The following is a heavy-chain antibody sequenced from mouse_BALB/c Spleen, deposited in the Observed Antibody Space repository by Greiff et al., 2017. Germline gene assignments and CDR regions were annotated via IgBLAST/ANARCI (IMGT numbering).Heavy chain of an antibody. CDR3: ARFENWPYYFDY. CDR1: GFTFSSYT. Sequence: EVQLVESGGGLVKPGGSLKLSCAASGFTFSSYTMSWVRQTPEKRLEWVATISSGGGNTYYPDSVKGRFTISRDNAKNNLYLQMSSLRSEDTALYSYARFENWPYYFDYWGQGTTLTVSS. J-gene: IGHJ2*01. D-gene: IGHD4-1*01. V-gene: IGHV5-9*03. CDR2: ISSGGGNT.